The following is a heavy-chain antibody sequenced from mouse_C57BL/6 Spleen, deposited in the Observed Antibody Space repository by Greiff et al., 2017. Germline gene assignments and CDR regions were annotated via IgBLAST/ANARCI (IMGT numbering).Heavy chain of an antibody. CDR1: GYTFTDYY. CDR2: INPNNGGT. CDR3: ASLWEDY. Sequence: EVQLQQSGPELVKPGASVKISCKASGYTFTDYYMNWVKQSHGKSLEWSGDINPNNGGTSYNQKFKGKATLTVDKSSSTAYMELRSLTSEDSAVYYCASLWEDYWGQGTTLTVSS. V-gene: IGHV1-26*01. D-gene: IGHD1-1*02. J-gene: IGHJ2*01.